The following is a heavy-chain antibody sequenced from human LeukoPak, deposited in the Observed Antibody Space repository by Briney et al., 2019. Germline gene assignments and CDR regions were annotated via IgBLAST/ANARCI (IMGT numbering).Heavy chain of an antibody. CDR3: ARELVAPGLYSFDS. D-gene: IGHD6-13*01. CDR2: ISSSSSTI. J-gene: IGHJ4*02. CDR1: GFTFSSYE. Sequence: GGSLRLSCAASGFTFSSYEMNWVRQAPGKGLEWVSYISSSSSTIFYTDSVKGRFAISRDNAKNSLYLQLNFLRAEDTALYYCARELVAPGLYSFDSWGQGTLVTVSS. V-gene: IGHV3-48*03.